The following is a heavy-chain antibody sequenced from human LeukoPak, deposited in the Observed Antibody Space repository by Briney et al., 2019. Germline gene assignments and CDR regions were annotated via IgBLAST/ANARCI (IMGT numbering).Heavy chain of an antibody. Sequence: PGGSLRLSCAASGFTFSSYGMHWVRQAPGKGLEWVAVISYDGSNKYYADSVKGRFTISRDNSKNTLYLQMNSLRDEDTAVYYCARDESSGYVLSYWGQGTLVTVSS. J-gene: IGHJ4*02. V-gene: IGHV3-30*03. CDR2: ISYDGSNK. D-gene: IGHD5-12*01. CDR1: GFTFSSYG. CDR3: ARDESSGYVLSY.